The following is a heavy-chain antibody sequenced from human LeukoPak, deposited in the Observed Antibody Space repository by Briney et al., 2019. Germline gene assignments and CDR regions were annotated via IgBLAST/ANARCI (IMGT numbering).Heavy chain of an antibody. CDR2: IYTSGSA. D-gene: IGHD3-22*01. CDR1: GGSISSYY. J-gene: IGHJ4*02. CDR3: TRGLSEDYYDSNGFYYVFDY. Sequence: SETLSLTCTVSGGSISSYYWSWIRQPAGKGLEWIGRIYTSGSANYNPSLKSRVTMSVDTSKNQFSLKLSSVTAADTAVYYCTRGLSEDYYDSNGFYYVFDYGGQGTLSPSPQ. V-gene: IGHV4-4*07.